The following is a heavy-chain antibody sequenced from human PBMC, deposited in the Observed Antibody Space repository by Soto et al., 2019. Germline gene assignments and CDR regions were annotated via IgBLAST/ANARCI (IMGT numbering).Heavy chain of an antibody. D-gene: IGHD2-15*01. CDR1: GGSFSGYY. CDR2: INHSGST. V-gene: IGHV4-34*01. CDR3: ARVGALASTVVVVAASSNWFDP. J-gene: IGHJ5*02. Sequence: QVQLQQWGAGLLKPSETLSLTCAVYGGSFSGYYWSWIRQPPGKGLEWIGKINHSGSTNYNPSLKSRVTISVDTSKNQFSLKLSSVTAADTAVYYCARVGALASTVVVVAASSNWFDPWGQGTLVTVSS.